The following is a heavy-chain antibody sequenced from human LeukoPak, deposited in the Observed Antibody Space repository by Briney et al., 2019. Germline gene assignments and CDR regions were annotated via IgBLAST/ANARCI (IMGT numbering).Heavy chain of an antibody. J-gene: IGHJ4*02. CDR3: ARGGYSGYDFDY. CDR1: GGSISSYY. Sequence: SETLSLTCTVSGGSISSYYWSWLRQPPGKGLEWMGYIYYSGSTNYNPSLKSRVTISVDTSKNQFSLKLSSVTAADTAVYYCARGGYSGYDFDYWGQGTLVTVSS. CDR2: IYYSGST. D-gene: IGHD5-12*01. V-gene: IGHV4-59*01.